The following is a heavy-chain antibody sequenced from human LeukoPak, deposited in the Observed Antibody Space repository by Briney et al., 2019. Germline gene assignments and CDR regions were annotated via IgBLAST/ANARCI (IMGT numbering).Heavy chain of an antibody. D-gene: IGHD4-11*01. CDR1: GFTFSSYA. J-gene: IGHJ3*02. CDR3: ANSNPRADAFDI. Sequence: GGSLRLSCAASGFTFSSYAMSWVRQAPGKGLEWVPAISGSGGSTYYADSVKGRFTISRDNSKNTLYLQMNSLRAEDTAVYYCANSNPRADAFDIWGQGTMVTVSS. V-gene: IGHV3-23*01. CDR2: ISGSGGST.